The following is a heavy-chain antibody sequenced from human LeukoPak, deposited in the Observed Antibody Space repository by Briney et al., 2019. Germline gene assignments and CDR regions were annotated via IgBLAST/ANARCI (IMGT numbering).Heavy chain of an antibody. CDR1: GGSFSGYY. V-gene: IGHV4-34*01. D-gene: IGHD6-13*01. CDR2: INHSGST. Sequence: SETLSLTCAVYGGSFSGYYWSWIRQPPGKGLEWIGEINHSGSTNYNPFLKSRVTISVDTSKNQFSLKLSSVTAADTAVYYCARESSSWSSYYYYYMDVWGKGTTVTVSS. J-gene: IGHJ6*03. CDR3: ARESSSWSSYYYYYMDV.